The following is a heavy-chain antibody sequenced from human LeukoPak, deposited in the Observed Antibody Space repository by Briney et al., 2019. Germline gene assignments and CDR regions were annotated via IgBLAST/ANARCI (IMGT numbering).Heavy chain of an antibody. V-gene: IGHV4-61*02. CDR2: IYTSGST. Sequence: PSETLSLTCTVSGGSISSGSYYWSWIRQPAGKGLEWIGRIYTSGSTNYNPSLKSRVTISVDTSKNQFSLKLSSVTAADTAVYYCARVGVVPAAIRLDAFDIWGQGTMVTVSS. CDR1: GGSISSGSYY. D-gene: IGHD2-2*02. CDR3: ARVGVVPAAIRLDAFDI. J-gene: IGHJ3*02.